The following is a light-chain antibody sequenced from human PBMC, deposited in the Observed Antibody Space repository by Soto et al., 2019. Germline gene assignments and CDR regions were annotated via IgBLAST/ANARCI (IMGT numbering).Light chain of an antibody. Sequence: EIVLTQSPGTLSLSPGERATLSCRASQSVSSSYLAWYQQKPGQAPRLLIYGPSSSATGIPDRFSGSGSGTDFTLTISRLEPEDFAEYYCQQYGSSPQTFGQETRLEIK. CDR2: GPS. V-gene: IGKV3-20*01. CDR1: QSVSSSY. J-gene: IGKJ5*01. CDR3: QQYGSSPQT.